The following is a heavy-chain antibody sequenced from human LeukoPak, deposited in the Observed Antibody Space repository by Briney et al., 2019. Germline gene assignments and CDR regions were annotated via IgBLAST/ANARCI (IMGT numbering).Heavy chain of an antibody. CDR1: GFTFSSYE. CDR2: ISSSGSTI. V-gene: IGHV3-48*03. D-gene: IGHD3-10*01. Sequence: GGSLRLSCAASGFTFSSYEMNWVRQAPGKGLEWVSYISSSGSTIYYADSVKGRFTISRDNAKNSLYLQMNSLRAEDTAVYYCAKDPTTMVRGVLDYWGQGTLVTVSS. J-gene: IGHJ4*02. CDR3: AKDPTTMVRGVLDY.